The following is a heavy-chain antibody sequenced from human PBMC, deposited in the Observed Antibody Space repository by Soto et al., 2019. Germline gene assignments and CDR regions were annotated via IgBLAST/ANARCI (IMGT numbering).Heavy chain of an antibody. CDR3: ARPLVAPVAGTYYYGMDV. Sequence: QIQLVESGGGVVQPGRSLRLSCTASGFTFNSYGFNWVRQAPGKGLEWVAVIWYDGISKYYADSVKGRFTISRDNLRSTFYLQMNSLTAEDTAVYYCARPLVAPVAGTYYYGMDVWGPGTTGTVSS. CDR1: GFTFNSYG. CDR2: IWYDGISK. D-gene: IGHD6-19*01. V-gene: IGHV3-33*01. J-gene: IGHJ6*02.